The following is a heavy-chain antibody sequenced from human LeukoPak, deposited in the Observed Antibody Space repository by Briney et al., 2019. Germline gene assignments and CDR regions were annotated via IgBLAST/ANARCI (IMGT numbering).Heavy chain of an antibody. CDR2: ISNSSGTI. CDR3: ARDPGLGDYSTIDAMDV. CDR1: GFTFSSYS. J-gene: IGHJ6*04. V-gene: IGHV3-48*01. D-gene: IGHD4-11*01. Sequence: GGSLRLTCAASGFTFSSYSMKWVRQAPGRGGEGVSYISNSSGTIYYEDSVKGRFTISRDNAKNSLYLQMNSLRAEDTAVYYCARDPGLGDYSTIDAMDVWGKGTTVTVSS.